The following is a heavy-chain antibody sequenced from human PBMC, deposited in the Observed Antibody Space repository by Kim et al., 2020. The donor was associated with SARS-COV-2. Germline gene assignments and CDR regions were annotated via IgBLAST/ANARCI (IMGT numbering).Heavy chain of an antibody. Sequence: GGSLRLSCAASGFTVSSNYMSWVRQAPGKGLEWVSVIYSGGSTYYADSVKGRFTISRDNSKNTLYLQMNSLRAEDTAVYYCAREAGDFWSGYSYYYGMDVGGQGTTVTVS. D-gene: IGHD3-3*01. J-gene: IGHJ6*02. V-gene: IGHV3-66*01. CDR2: IYSGGST. CDR1: GFTVSSNY. CDR3: AREAGDFWSGYSYYYGMDV.